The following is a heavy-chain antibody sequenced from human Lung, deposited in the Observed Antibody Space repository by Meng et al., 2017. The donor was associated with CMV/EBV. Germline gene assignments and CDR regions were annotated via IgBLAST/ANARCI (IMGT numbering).Heavy chain of an antibody. J-gene: IGHJ3*02. CDR3: ALMAYSSSSGAFDI. D-gene: IGHD6-6*01. V-gene: IGHV3-21*01. Sequence: GEXXKISCAASEITLSSYSMNWVRQAPGKRLEWVSSISTSGSYRYYADSAKGRFTISRDNAKNSLYLQMNSLRVEDTAVYYCALMAYSSSSGAFDIWGRGKXVNGSS. CDR1: EITLSSYS. CDR2: ISTSGSYR.